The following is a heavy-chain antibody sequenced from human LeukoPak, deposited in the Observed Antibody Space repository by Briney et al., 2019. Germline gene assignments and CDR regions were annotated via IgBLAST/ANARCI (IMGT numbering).Heavy chain of an antibody. D-gene: IGHD6-13*01. Sequence: SETLSPTCTVSGGSISSGSYYWSWIRQPVRKGLEWIGRIYTSGSTNYNPSLKSRVTISVDTSKNQFSLKLSSVTAADTAVYYCARDALIAAALDYWGQGTLVTVSS. V-gene: IGHV4-61*02. CDR2: IYTSGST. J-gene: IGHJ4*02. CDR1: GGSISSGSYY. CDR3: ARDALIAAALDY.